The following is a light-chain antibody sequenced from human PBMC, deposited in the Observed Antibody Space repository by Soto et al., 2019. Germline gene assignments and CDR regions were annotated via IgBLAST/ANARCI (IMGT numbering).Light chain of an antibody. V-gene: IGKV3-15*01. CDR2: SAS. J-gene: IGKJ1*01. Sequence: EIVMTQSPATLSVSPGGRATLSCRASQSISDTLAWYQQKPGQAPRLPIYSASRRATGFPPRFSGSGSGTEFTLTISSLQSGDFAVYHCQQYNKWPPTFGQGTKVDIK. CDR3: QQYNKWPPT. CDR1: QSISDT.